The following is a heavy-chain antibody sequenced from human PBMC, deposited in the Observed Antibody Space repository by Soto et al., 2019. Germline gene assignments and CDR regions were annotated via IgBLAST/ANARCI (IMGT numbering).Heavy chain of an antibody. Sequence: PGESLKISCKGSGYSFTSYWIGWVRQMPGKGLEWMGIIYPGDSDTRYSPSFQGQVTIPADKSISTAYLQWSSLKASDTAMYYCARQISLAAAGFYWFDPWGQGTLVTVSS. CDR1: GYSFTSYW. V-gene: IGHV5-51*01. D-gene: IGHD6-13*01. J-gene: IGHJ5*02. CDR3: ARQISLAAAGFYWFDP. CDR2: IYPGDSDT.